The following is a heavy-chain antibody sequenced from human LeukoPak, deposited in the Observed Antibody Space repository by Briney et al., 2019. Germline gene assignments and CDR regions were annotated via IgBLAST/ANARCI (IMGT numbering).Heavy chain of an antibody. Sequence: GGSLRLSCAASGFTVSSNYMKWVRQAPGKGLEWVSIIYGGGGTFYADSVKDRFSISKDNSKNTLFLHMNSLRADYSAVYYRARGKSRSSFAFDIWGQGTMVTVSS. CDR3: ARGKSRSSFAFDI. CDR2: IYGGGGT. CDR1: GFTVSSNY. V-gene: IGHV3-53*01. D-gene: IGHD6-6*01. J-gene: IGHJ3*02.